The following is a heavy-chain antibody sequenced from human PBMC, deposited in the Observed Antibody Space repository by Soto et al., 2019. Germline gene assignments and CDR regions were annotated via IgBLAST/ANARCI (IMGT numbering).Heavy chain of an antibody. CDR3: AREQGNGFFHGAFDI. D-gene: IGHD3-3*01. J-gene: IGHJ3*02. Sequence: PGGSLRLSCAASGFTVSSYYMSWVRQAPGKGLEWVSVLYSGGSTYYIDSVKGRFTISRDNSKNTLYLQMDSLRAEDSAVYYCAREQGNGFFHGAFDIWGQGTMVTVSS. CDR1: GFTVSSYY. CDR2: LYSGGST. V-gene: IGHV3-53*01.